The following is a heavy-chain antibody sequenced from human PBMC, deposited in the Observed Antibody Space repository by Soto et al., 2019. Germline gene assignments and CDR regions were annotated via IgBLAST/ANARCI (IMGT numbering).Heavy chain of an antibody. CDR3: ASSLHYDFWSGYWKKYYYYGMDV. CDR2: ISAYNGNT. D-gene: IGHD3-3*01. V-gene: IGHV1-18*04. J-gene: IGHJ6*02. Sequence: GGSVKVSCKASGYTFTSYGISWVRQAPGQGLEWMGWISAYNGNTNYAQKLQGRVTMTTDTSTSTAYMELRSLRSDDTAVYYCASSLHYDFWSGYWKKYYYYGMDVWGQGTTVTVSS. CDR1: GYTFTSYG.